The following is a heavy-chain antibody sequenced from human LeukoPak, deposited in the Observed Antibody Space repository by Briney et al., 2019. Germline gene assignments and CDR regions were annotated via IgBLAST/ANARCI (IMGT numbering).Heavy chain of an antibody. V-gene: IGHV3-7*05. CDR2: IKQDGSEK. J-gene: IGHJ4*02. Sequence: GGSLRLSCAVSGFTFSTYWMSWVRQAPGKGLEWVANIKQDGSEKYYVDSVKGRFTISRDNAQNSLYLQMNSLRAEDTAVYYCAKDSRGRDYDYFDYWGQGALVTVSS. CDR3: AKDSRGRDYDYFDY. CDR1: GFTFSTYW. D-gene: IGHD4/OR15-4a*01.